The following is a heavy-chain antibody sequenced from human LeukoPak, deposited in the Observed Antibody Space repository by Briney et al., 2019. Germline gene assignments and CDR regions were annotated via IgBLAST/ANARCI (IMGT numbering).Heavy chain of an antibody. CDR2: IYYSGST. CDR3: ARAIVVVPAAIWYFDL. Sequence: SQTLSLTCTVSGGSISSGDYYWSWIRPPPGKGLEWIGYIYYSGSTYYNPSLKSRVTISVDTSKNQFSLKLSSVTAADTAVYYCARAIVVVPAAIWYFDLWGRGTLVTVSS. CDR1: GGSISSGDYY. V-gene: IGHV4-30-4*01. D-gene: IGHD2-2*01. J-gene: IGHJ2*01.